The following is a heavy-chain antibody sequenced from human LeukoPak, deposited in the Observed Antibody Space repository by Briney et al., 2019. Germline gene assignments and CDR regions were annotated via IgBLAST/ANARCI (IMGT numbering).Heavy chain of an antibody. CDR2: INHSAST. Sequence: SETLSLTCAVYGGSFSGYYWSWIRQPPGKGLEWIGEINHSASTNYNPSLKSRVTISVDTSKNQFSLKLSSVTAADTAVYYCAIAGDILTGYPYLDAFDIWGQGTMVTVSS. V-gene: IGHV4-34*01. D-gene: IGHD3-9*01. CDR1: GGSFSGYY. CDR3: AIAGDILTGYPYLDAFDI. J-gene: IGHJ3*02.